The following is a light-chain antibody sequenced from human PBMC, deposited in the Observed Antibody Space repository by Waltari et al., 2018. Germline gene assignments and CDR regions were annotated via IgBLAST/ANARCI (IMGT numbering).Light chain of an antibody. J-gene: IGKJ2*01. CDR1: QSISSW. Sequence: DIQMTQSPSTLSASVGDRVTIRCRASQSISSWLAWYQQKPGKAPKLLISKASTLESGVPSRFSGSGSGTEFTLTISSLQPDDFATYYCQQYKAYPYTFGQGTELEIK. CDR2: KAS. CDR3: QQYKAYPYT. V-gene: IGKV1-5*03.